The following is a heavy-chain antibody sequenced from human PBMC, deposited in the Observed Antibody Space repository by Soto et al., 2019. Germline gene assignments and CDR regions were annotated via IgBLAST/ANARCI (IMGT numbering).Heavy chain of an antibody. J-gene: IGHJ4*02. CDR3: ARRLDY. Sequence: GGSLRLSCVASGFTLSTYSMNWVRQAPGKGLEWVSYISSSSTIYYADSVKGRFTISRDNAKNSLYLQMNSLRDEDTAVYYCARRLDYWGQGTLVTVSS. V-gene: IGHV3-48*02. CDR2: ISSSSTI. CDR1: GFTLSTYS.